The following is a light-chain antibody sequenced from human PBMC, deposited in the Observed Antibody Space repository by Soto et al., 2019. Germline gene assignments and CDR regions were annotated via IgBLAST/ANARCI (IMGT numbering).Light chain of an antibody. CDR3: QKYNHAPT. CDR1: QGISNY. Sequence: DIQMTQSPSSLSASVGDRVTITCRASQGISNYLAWYQQKPGKVPELLIDAASTLQSGVPSRFSGSGSGTDFTLTISSLQPEDVATYYCQKYNHAPTFGGGTKVEIK. V-gene: IGKV1-27*01. J-gene: IGKJ4*01. CDR2: AAS.